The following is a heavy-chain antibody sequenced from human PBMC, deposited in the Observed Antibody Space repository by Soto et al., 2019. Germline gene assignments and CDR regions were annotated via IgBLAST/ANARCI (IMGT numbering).Heavy chain of an antibody. CDR3: GRGRSGQIVVFY. CDR2: IGPESGAT. D-gene: IGHD1-26*01. V-gene: IGHV1-2*02. J-gene: IGHJ4*02. CDR1: GYTFTGHY. Sequence: ASVKVSCKASGYTFTGHYIHWVRQAPEQGPEWMGEIGPESGATRYAQKFQGRVTMTRGMSITTVYMELNNLSPDDTAVYYCGRGRSGQIVVFYWGQGTPVTVSS.